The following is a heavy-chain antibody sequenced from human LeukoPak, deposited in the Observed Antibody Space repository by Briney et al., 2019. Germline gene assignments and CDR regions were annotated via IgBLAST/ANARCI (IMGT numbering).Heavy chain of an antibody. CDR3: ARDGRERDAFDI. Sequence: ASVKVSCKASGGTFSSYAISWVRQAPGQGLEWMGGIIPIFGTANYAQKFQGRVTITTDESTSTAYMELSSLRSEDTAVYYCARDGRERDAFDIWGQGTMVTVSS. V-gene: IGHV1-69*05. D-gene: IGHD1-26*01. CDR2: IIPIFGTA. J-gene: IGHJ3*02. CDR1: GGTFSSYA.